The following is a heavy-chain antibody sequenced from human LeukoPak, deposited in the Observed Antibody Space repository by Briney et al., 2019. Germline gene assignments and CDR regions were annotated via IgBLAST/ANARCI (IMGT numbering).Heavy chain of an antibody. D-gene: IGHD3-10*01. CDR3: AIRPYYGSGSYLGAFDY. CDR2: IYPGDSDA. J-gene: IGHJ4*02. V-gene: IGHV5-51*01. Sequence: GESLKISCKGSGYSFTSYWIGWVRQMPGKGLEWMGIIYPGDSDARYSPSFQGQVTISADKSISTAYLQWSSLKASDTAMYYCAIRPYYGSGSYLGAFDYWGQGTLVTVSS. CDR1: GYSFTSYW.